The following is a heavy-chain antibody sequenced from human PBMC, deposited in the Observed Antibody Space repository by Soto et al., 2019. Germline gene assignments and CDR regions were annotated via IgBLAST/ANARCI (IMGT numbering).Heavy chain of an antibody. CDR3: ARLAPVVGVAVNWFDA. D-gene: IGHD3-3*01. V-gene: IGHV4-4*02. Sequence: LSLTCAISGGSLSSSNWWSWLRQPPGKGLEWIGEIYHSASTNYNPSLKSRVTISVDKSKNQFSLKLSSVTAADTTVYYCARLAPVVGVAVNWFDAWGQGTLVTVSS. CDR1: GGSLSSSNW. CDR2: IYHSAST. J-gene: IGHJ5*02.